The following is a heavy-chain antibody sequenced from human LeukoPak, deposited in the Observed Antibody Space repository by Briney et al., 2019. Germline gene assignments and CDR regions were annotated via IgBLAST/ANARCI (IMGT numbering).Heavy chain of an antibody. CDR1: GFTVSSHY. CDR3: AREMVYDFWSGYYIGSYGMDV. J-gene: IGHJ6*02. D-gene: IGHD3-3*01. Sequence: GGSLRLSCAASGFTVSSHYMSWVRQAPGKGLEWVSVIYSGGSTYYADSVKGRFTISRDNSKNTLYLQMNSLRAEDTAVYYCAREMVYDFWSGYYIGSYGMDVWGQGTTVTVSS. V-gene: IGHV3-53*01. CDR2: IYSGGST.